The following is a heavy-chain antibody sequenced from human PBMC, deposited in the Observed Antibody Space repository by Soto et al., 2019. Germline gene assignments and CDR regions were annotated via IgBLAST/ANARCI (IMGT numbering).Heavy chain of an antibody. Sequence: QVQLQESGPGLVKPSQTLSLTCTVSGGSISSGGYYWSWIRQHPGKGLEWIGYIYYSGSTYYNPSLKSRVTISVDTSKNQFSLKLSSVTAADTAVYYCAMEYLGYSSGWPYGMDVWGQGTTVTVSS. CDR3: AMEYLGYSSGWPYGMDV. V-gene: IGHV4-31*03. CDR2: IYYSGST. D-gene: IGHD6-19*01. J-gene: IGHJ6*02. CDR1: GGSISSGGYY.